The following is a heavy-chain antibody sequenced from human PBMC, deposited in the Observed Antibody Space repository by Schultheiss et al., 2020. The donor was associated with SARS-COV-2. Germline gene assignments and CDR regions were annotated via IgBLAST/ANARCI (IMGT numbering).Heavy chain of an antibody. J-gene: IGHJ4*02. Sequence: GGSLRLSCAASGFTFSSYAMHWVRQAPGKGLEWVAVISYDGSNKYYADSVKGRFTISRDSSKNTLYLQMTSLRAEDTAVYYCAREGASGVTTGFDYWGQGTLVTVSS. CDR2: ISYDGSNK. D-gene: IGHD4-17*01. V-gene: IGHV3-30*07. CDR3: AREGASGVTTGFDY. CDR1: GFTFSSYA.